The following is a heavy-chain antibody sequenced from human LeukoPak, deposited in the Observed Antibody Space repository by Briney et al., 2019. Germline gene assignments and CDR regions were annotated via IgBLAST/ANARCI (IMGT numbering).Heavy chain of an antibody. CDR3: AREPPPQYDFWSGYLANYYYYGMDV. D-gene: IGHD3-3*01. V-gene: IGHV1-18*01. CDR2: ISAYNGNT. CDR1: GYTFTSYG. Sequence: ASVKVSCKASGYTFTSYGISWVRQAPRQGLEWMGWISAYNGNTNYAQTLQGRVTMTTDTSTSTAYMELRSLRSDDTAVYYCAREPPPQYDFWSGYLANYYYYGMDVWGQGTTVTVSS. J-gene: IGHJ6*02.